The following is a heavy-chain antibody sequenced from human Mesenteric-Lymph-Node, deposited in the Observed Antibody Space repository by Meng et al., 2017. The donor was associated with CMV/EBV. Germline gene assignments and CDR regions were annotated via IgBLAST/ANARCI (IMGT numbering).Heavy chain of an antibody. CDR3: ARLHWLVYYFDY. Sequence: SETLSLTCTVSGGSFSDYYWTWIRQPPGKGLEWIGHIYSSGSTYYNPSLKSRVILSIDTSKNQFSLKLSSVTAADTAVYFCARLHWLVYYFDYWGQGTMVTVS. V-gene: IGHV4-59*01. CDR1: GGSFSDYY. D-gene: IGHD6-19*01. J-gene: IGHJ4*02. CDR2: IYSSGST.